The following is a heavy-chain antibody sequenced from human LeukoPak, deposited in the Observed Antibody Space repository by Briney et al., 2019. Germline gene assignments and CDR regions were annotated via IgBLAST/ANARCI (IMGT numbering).Heavy chain of an antibody. V-gene: IGHV3-30*04. CDR1: GFTFSSYA. CDR3: ARESGALRGYSYGH. D-gene: IGHD5-18*01. J-gene: IGHJ4*02. CDR2: IPYDGNNK. Sequence: PGRSLRLSCAASGFTFSSYAMHWVRQAPGKGLEWVAVIPYDGNNKKYADSVKGRFTISRDNSKNTLYLQMNSLRAEDTAVYYCARESGALRGYSYGHWGQGTLVTVSS.